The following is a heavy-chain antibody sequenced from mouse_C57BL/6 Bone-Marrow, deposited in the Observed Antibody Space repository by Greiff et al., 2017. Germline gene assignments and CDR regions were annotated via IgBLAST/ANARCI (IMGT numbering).Heavy chain of an antibody. D-gene: IGHD1-1*01. CDR3: AREAYYYGSEGAMDY. Sequence: VQLQQSGPELVKPGASVKISCKASGYAFSSSWMNWVKQRPGKGLEWIGRIYPGDGDTNYNGKFKGKATLTADKSSSTAYMQLSSLTSEDSAVYCCAREAYYYGSEGAMDYWGQGTSVTVSS. V-gene: IGHV1-82*01. CDR2: IYPGDGDT. CDR1: GYAFSSSW. J-gene: IGHJ4*01.